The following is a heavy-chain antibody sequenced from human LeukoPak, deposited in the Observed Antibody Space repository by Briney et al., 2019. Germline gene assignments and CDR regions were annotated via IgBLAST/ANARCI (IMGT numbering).Heavy chain of an antibody. Sequence: PGGSLRLSCSASGFTFTNYGMSWVRQAPGKGLERMGHIHSSGGSSYYPSLKSRLTLSIDTSRNQLSLKLPSVTAADTAVYFCARLGSYHDFWGQGALVTVSS. V-gene: IGHV4-4*09. J-gene: IGHJ4*02. CDR2: IHSSGGS. CDR1: GFTFTNYG. CDR3: ARLGSYHDF. D-gene: IGHD1-26*01.